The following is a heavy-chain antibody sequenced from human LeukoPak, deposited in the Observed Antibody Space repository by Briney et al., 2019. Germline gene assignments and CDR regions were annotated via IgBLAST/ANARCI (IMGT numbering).Heavy chain of an antibody. V-gene: IGHV3-74*01. J-gene: IGHJ5*02. CDR2: INSDGINT. Sequence: GGSLRLPCAASGFTFSNYWMHWARQAPGKGLVWVSRINSDGINTSYADSVKGRFTISRDNAKNTLNLQMNSLRAEDTAVYYCARDLGQYYDTSDNWFDPWGQGTLVTVSS. CDR3: ARDLGQYYDTSDNWFDP. D-gene: IGHD3-22*01. CDR1: GFTFSNYW.